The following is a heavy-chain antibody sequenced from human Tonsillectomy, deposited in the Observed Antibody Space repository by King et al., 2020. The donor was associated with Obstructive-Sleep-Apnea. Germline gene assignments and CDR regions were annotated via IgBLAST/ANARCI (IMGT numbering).Heavy chain of an antibody. D-gene: IGHD3-10*01. V-gene: IGHV3-9*01. J-gene: IGHJ4*02. CDR3: AKDLTYYYGSGSPFDY. CDR2: ISWNSGSI. CDR1: GFTFDDYA. Sequence: VQLVESGGGLVQPGRSLRLSCAASGFTFDDYAMHWVRQAPGKGLEWVSGISWNSGSIGYADSVKGRFPISRDNAKNSLYLQMNSLRAEDTALYYCAKDLTYYYGSGSPFDYWGQGTLVTVSS.